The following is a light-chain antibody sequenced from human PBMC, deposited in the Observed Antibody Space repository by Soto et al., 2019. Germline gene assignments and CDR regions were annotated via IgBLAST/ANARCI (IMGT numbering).Light chain of an antibody. CDR1: QRISRW. CDR2: KAY. V-gene: IGKV1-5*03. CDR3: QQYNSYSRA. J-gene: IGKJ2*01. Sequence: DIQMTQSPSTLSASVGDRVTITCRASQRISRWLAWYQQKPGKAPKLLIYKAYSLESVVPSRFSGSGSGTEFTLTISSLQPDDFATYYCQQYNSYSRAFGQGTKLEIK.